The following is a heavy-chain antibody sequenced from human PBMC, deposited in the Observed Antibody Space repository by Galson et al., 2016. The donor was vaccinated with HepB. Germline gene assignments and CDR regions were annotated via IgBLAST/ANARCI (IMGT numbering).Heavy chain of an antibody. V-gene: IGHV3-21*01. D-gene: IGHD6-13*01. CDR1: GFAFNSFS. Sequence: SLRLSCAASGFAFNSFSMNWVRQSPGKGLEWVSSISSSSAYIYYADSVKGRFTISRDNAKNSLYLQMNSLSAEDTAVYYCARGRGSSWYYFDNWGQGTLVTVSS. J-gene: IGHJ4*02. CDR2: ISSSSAYI. CDR3: ARGRGSSWYYFDN.